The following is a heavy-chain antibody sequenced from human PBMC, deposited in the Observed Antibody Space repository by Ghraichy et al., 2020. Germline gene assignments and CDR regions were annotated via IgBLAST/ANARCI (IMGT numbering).Heavy chain of an antibody. CDR3: ARVTSTGDTDYFDL. J-gene: IGHJ4*02. CDR1: GASISSDDHY. Sequence: LTCTVSGASISSDDHYWSWVRRAPGEGLEWIGYIFHSGITYYKSSFKSRASLSIDTSKNQFSLRLPSVTAADTATYYCARVTSTGDTDYFDLWGQGTLVTVSS. CDR2: IFHSGIT. V-gene: IGHV4-30-4*01. D-gene: IGHD4-11*01.